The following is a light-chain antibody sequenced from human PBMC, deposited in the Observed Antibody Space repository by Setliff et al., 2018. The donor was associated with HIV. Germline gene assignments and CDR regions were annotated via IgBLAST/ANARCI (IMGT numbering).Light chain of an antibody. CDR3: CSYARGSTYV. V-gene: IGLV2-14*03. CDR1: SGDIGRYNY. CDR2: DVS. J-gene: IGLJ1*01. Sequence: QSVLTQPASGSGSPGQSITISCTGTSGDIGRYNYVSWYQQYPGKGPTLVIFDVSERPSGVSNRFSGSKSGNTASLIISGLQPDDEADYYCCSYARGSTYVFGSGTKVTVL.